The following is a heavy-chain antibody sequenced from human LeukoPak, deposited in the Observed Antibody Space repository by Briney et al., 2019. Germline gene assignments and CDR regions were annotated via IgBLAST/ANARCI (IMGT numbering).Heavy chain of an antibody. CDR3: AHSSPPTYYSDTRGYYFEY. CDR2: IYGNDDK. D-gene: IGHD3-22*01. V-gene: IGHV2-5*01. Sequence: SGPTRVNPTQTLTLTCTFSGFSLTTSGVGVGWIRQPPGKALEWLVLIYGNDDKRYSPSLKNRLTITKDTSKNQVVLTLTSMDPVDTALYYCAHSSPPTYYSDTRGYYFEYWGQGTLVTVSS. CDR1: GFSLTTSGVG. J-gene: IGHJ4*02.